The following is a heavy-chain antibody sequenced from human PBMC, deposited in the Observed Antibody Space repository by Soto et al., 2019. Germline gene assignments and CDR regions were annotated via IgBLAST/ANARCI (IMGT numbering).Heavy chain of an antibody. J-gene: IGHJ4*02. CDR3: TASAYDTSLDY. CDR1: GFTFSGAA. CDR2: IRNKANNYAT. Sequence: PGGSLRLSCSASGFTFSGAAMHWVRQASGKGLEWVGRIRNKANNYATAYAATVKGRFTISRDDSNNTAYLQMNSLETEDTAVYYCTASAYDTSLDYWAQGSLVTVSS. V-gene: IGHV3-73*01. D-gene: IGHD5-12*01.